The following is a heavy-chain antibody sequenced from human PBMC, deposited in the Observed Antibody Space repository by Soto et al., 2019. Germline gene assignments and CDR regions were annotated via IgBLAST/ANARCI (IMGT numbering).Heavy chain of an antibody. D-gene: IGHD6-19*01. Sequence: PGGSLRLSCAASGFTFISYAMHWVLQAPGKGLEWVAVISYDGSNKYYADSVKGRFTISRDNSKNTLYLQMNSLRAEDTAVYYCARAFMAVYYYGMDVWGQGTTVTVSS. CDR2: ISYDGSNK. CDR3: ARAFMAVYYYGMDV. CDR1: GFTFISYA. V-gene: IGHV3-30-3*01. J-gene: IGHJ6*02.